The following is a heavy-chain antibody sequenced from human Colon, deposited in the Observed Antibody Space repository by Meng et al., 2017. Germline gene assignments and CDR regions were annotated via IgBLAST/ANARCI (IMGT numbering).Heavy chain of an antibody. V-gene: IGHV3-74*01. D-gene: IGHD3-16*01. CDR2: INIDGTAT. J-gene: IGHJ6*02. Sequence: GESLKIPCAASGFTFSGYWMHWVRQAPGQGLVWVSRINIDGTATHYVDSVKGRFTISRDNAKNTLYLQMDSLRVEDTAVYYCARAPWREGDRYYYYGMDVWGQGTTVTVSS. CDR1: GFTFSGYW. CDR3: ARAPWREGDRYYYYGMDV.